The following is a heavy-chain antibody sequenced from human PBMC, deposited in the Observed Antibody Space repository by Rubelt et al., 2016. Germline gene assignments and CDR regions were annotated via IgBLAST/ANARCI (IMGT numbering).Heavy chain of an antibody. J-gene: IGHJ4*02. CDR1: RYW. CDR2: INTDGST. CDR3: ARDIYAGYLDY. D-gene: IGHD2/OR15-2a*01. V-gene: IGHV3-74*01. Sequence: RYWMHWVRQAPGKGLVWVSRINTDGSTSYADSVKGRFTNSRDNGKNTLHLQMNSLRGEDTAVYYCARDIYAGYLDYWGQGTLVTVSA.